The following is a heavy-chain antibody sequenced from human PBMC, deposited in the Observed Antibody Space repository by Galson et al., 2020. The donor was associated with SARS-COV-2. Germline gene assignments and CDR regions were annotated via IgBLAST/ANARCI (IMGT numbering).Heavy chain of an antibody. D-gene: IGHD3-3*01. CDR1: GGSISSYY. V-gene: IGHV4-59*01. CDR3: ARITYYDFWSGYYLNWYFDL. J-gene: IGHJ2*01. CDR2: IYYSGST. Sequence: SETLSLTCTVSGGSISSYYWSWIRQPPGKGLEWIGYIYYSGSTNYNPSLKSRVTISVDTSKNQFSLKLSSVTAADTAVYYCARITYYDFWSGYYLNWYFDLWGRGTLVTVSS.